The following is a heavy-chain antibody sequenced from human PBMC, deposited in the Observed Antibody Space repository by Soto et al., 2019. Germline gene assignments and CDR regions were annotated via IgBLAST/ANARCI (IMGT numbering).Heavy chain of an antibody. V-gene: IGHV4-59*08. D-gene: IGHD1-26*01. CDR1: GGSISTYY. CDR2: IYYSGST. J-gene: IGHJ4*02. Sequence: SETLSLTCTVSGGSISTYYWGCIRQPPGKGLEWIGYIYYSGSTNYNPSLSLKSRVTMSVDTSKNQFSLNLSSVTATDTAIYYCTRRARSIVGPADFWGPGTLVTVSS. CDR3: TRRARSIVGPADF.